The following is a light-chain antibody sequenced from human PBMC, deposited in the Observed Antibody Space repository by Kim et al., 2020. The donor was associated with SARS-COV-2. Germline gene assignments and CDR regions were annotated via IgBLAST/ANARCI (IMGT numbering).Light chain of an antibody. CDR2: GAS. CDR1: QDIRND. CDR3: LQHSTYPIT. V-gene: IGKV1-17*01. J-gene: IGKJ5*01. Sequence: AAVGDRVTIPCRASQDIRNDLGWYQQNPGRAPKRLIYGASSLQSGVPSRFSGSGSGTEFTLTISSVQPEDFATYFCLQHSTYPITFGQGTRLEIK.